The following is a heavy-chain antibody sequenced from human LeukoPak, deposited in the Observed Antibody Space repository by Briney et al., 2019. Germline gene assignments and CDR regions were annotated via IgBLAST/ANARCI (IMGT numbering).Heavy chain of an antibody. D-gene: IGHD4-17*01. Sequence: SETLSLTCTVSGGSISTDYWSWIRQPSGKGLEWIGYIHYSGGTNYNPSLKSRVTMSVDTSKNQLSLRVSSVTAADTAVYYCARGTVTTGYFDYWGQGTLVTVSS. CDR3: ARGTVTTGYFDY. CDR2: IHYSGGT. CDR1: GGSISTDY. J-gene: IGHJ4*02. V-gene: IGHV4-59*01.